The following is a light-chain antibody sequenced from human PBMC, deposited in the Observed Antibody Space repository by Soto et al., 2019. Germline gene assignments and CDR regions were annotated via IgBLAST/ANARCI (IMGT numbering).Light chain of an antibody. V-gene: IGKV1-27*01. J-gene: IGKJ3*01. Sequence: DVQMTQSPSSLSASVGDTVTITCRARQGIAFYLAWFQQRPGKAPNLLISAASNLQSWVPSRFSGSGSGTDFTLTISSLQPEDVATYYCQKYDTAPFTFGPGTRVEVK. CDR2: AAS. CDR1: QGIAFY. CDR3: QKYDTAPFT.